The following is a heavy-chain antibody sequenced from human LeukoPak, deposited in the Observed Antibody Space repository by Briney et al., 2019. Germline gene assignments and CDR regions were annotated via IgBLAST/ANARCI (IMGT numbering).Heavy chain of an antibody. D-gene: IGHD3-22*01. Sequence: PGGSLRLSCAASGFTFSSYAMSWVCQAPGKGLEWVSAISGSGGSTYYADSVRGRCTISRDNSKNTLYLQMHSLRAEDTAVYYCANCYYDSSGCSFDYWGQGTLVTVSS. CDR1: GFTFSSYA. J-gene: IGHJ4*02. CDR3: ANCYYDSSGCSFDY. CDR2: ISGSGGST. V-gene: IGHV3-23*01.